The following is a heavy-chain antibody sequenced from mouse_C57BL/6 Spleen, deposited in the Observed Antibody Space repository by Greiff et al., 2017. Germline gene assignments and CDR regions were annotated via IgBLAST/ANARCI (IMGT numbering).Heavy chain of an antibody. CDR2: IDPNSGGT. V-gene: IGHV1-72*01. J-gene: IGHJ4*01. CDR3: ARFTTVVATKDYAMDY. CDR1: GYTFTSYW. D-gene: IGHD1-1*01. Sequence: QVQLQQPGAELVKPGASVKLSCKASGYTFTSYWMHWVKQRPGRGLEWIGRIDPNSGGTKYNEKFQSKATLTVDKPSSTAYMQLSSLTSEDSAVYYCARFTTVVATKDYAMDYWGQGTSVTVSS.